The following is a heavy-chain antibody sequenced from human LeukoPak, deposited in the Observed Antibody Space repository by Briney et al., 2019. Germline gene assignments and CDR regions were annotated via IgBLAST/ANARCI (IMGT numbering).Heavy chain of an antibody. Sequence: PSETLSLTCAVSGYSISRGYYWCWIRQPPGKGLEWIGSIYHSGSTYYNPSLKSRVTISVDTSKNQFSLKLSSVTAADTAVYYCARRYGSYSQNLFDYWGQGTLVTVSS. D-gene: IGHD3-10*01. V-gene: IGHV4-38-2*01. CDR3: ARRYGSYSQNLFDY. J-gene: IGHJ4*02. CDR1: GYSISRGYY. CDR2: IYHSGST.